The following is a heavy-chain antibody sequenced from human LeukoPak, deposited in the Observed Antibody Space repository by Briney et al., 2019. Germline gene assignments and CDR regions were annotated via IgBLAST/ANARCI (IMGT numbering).Heavy chain of an antibody. Sequence: GASLKISCKGSGSSFTSYWIGWVRQMPGKGLEWMGIIYPADSDTRYSPSFQGQVTISADKSISTAYLQWSSLKASDTAMYYCARLRRRDGYKIDYWGQGTLVTVSS. CDR3: ARLRRRDGYKIDY. V-gene: IGHV5-51*01. CDR1: GSSFTSYW. CDR2: IYPADSDT. D-gene: IGHD5-24*01. J-gene: IGHJ4*02.